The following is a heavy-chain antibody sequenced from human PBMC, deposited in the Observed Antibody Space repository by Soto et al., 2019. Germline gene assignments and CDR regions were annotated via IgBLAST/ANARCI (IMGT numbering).Heavy chain of an antibody. Sequence: ASVKGSCKTSGDPLNTHYLHWVRQAPGQGLEWMGMIHPSGGGSTYAQKFLGRVTMTMDSSTSTVFMELTSLRSADTAVYYCARGGHIAVVTDSFDSWGQGTLVTVSS. CDR1: GDPLNTHY. CDR3: ARGGHIAVVTDSFDS. D-gene: IGHD2-21*02. J-gene: IGHJ4*02. CDR2: IHPSGGGS. V-gene: IGHV1-46*02.